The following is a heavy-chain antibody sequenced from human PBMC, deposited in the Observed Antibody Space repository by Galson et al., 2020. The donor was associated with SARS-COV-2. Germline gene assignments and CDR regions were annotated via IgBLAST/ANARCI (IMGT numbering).Heavy chain of an antibody. CDR3: ARDVRRAAAGWGMGV. V-gene: IGHV2-70*11. Sequence: SGPTLVQHTQTHTLTCTFSELSLSTSGMCVSWIRQPPGKDLERLARIDWDDEKYYSTSLTTRPTISKHTSKKQVDRTMTNMDTVDTATYYGARDVRRAAAGWGMGVWCRGSTVTFS. D-gene: IGHD6-13*01. J-gene: IGHJ6*02. CDR2: IDWDDEK. CDR1: ELSLSTSGMC.